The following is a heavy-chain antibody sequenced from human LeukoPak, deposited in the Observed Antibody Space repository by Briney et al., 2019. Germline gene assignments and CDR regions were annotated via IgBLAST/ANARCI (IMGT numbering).Heavy chain of an antibody. CDR1: AGSISSYY. Sequence: SETLSLTCSVSAGSISSYYWSWIRQPAGKGLEWIGRIYPSGSTNYNPSLKSRVTMSVDTSENQFSLKLSSVTAADTAVYYCARVGDYALKDWGQGTLVTVSS. D-gene: IGHD3-16*01. J-gene: IGHJ4*02. CDR3: ARVGDYALKD. V-gene: IGHV4-4*07. CDR2: IYPSGST.